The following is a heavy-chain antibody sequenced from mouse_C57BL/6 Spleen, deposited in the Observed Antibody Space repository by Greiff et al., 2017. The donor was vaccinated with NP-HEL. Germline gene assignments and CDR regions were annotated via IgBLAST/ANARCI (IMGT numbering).Heavy chain of an antibody. CDR3: ARNPQFITTTDWYFDV. V-gene: IGHV1-39*01. Sequence: SPPELVPPGASVKISSTASGYSFTDYNLNWVKQSNGKSLEWIGVINPNSGTTSYKQKFKGKATLTVAQASSTAYMQLNSLTSEDSAVYYCARNPQFITTTDWYFDVWGTGTTVTVSS. D-gene: IGHD1-1*01. CDR2: INPNSGTT. J-gene: IGHJ1*03. CDR1: GYSFTDYN.